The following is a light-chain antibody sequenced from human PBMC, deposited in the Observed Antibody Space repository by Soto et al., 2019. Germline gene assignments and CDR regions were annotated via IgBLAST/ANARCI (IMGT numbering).Light chain of an antibody. V-gene: IGKV3-20*01. J-gene: IGKJ1*01. Sequence: EMVLTQSPGTLSLAPGERGTVSCRASQTFSNSFLSWFQQIPRQAPRLLIYVASTRATDMPGTFSGRGAGTEVTLTITSLRPEDFGVYYCQQYRSWPRTFGQGTKVDIK. CDR1: QTFSNSF. CDR3: QQYRSWPRT. CDR2: VAS.